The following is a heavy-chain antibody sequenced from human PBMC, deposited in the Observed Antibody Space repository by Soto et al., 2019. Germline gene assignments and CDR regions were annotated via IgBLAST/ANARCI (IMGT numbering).Heavy chain of an antibody. CDR2: IYYSGST. D-gene: IGHD1-26*01. V-gene: IGHV4-61*01. J-gene: IGHJ4*02. Sequence: SETLSLTCTVSGGSVSSGSYYWSWIRQPPRKGLEWIGYIYYSGSTNYSPSLKSRVTISVDTSKNQFSLKLSSVTAADTAVYYCAREAGDSGSYSVDYWGQGTLVTVSS. CDR1: GGSVSSGSYY. CDR3: AREAGDSGSYSVDY.